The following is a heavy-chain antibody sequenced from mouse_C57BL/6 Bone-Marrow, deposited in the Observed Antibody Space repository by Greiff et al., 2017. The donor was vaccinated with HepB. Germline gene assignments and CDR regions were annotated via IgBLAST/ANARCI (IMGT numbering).Heavy chain of an antibody. D-gene: IGHD1-1*01. CDR3: ASGRYYGSSSSYYAMDY. Sequence: VQLQQSGAELMKPGASVKLSCKATGYTFTGYWIEWVKQRPGHGLEWIGEILPGSGSTNYNEKFKGKATFTADTSSNTAYMQLSSLTTEDSAIYYWASGRYYGSSSSYYAMDYWGQGTSVTVSS. CDR1: GYTFTGYW. CDR2: ILPGSGST. J-gene: IGHJ4*01. V-gene: IGHV1-9*01.